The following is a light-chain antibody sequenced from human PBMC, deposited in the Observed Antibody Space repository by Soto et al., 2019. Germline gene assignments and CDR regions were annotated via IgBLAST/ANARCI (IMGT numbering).Light chain of an antibody. J-gene: IGKJ2*02. Sequence: DIQMTQSPSTLSASVGDRVTITCRASQTINKWLAWYQQKPGKAPQLLISDASSLQSGVPSRFSGSGSGTEFTLTISSLRPGDFAVYFCQQRGKWPSTFGPGTKVEMK. CDR1: QTINKW. CDR2: DAS. V-gene: IGKV1-5*01. CDR3: QQRGKWPST.